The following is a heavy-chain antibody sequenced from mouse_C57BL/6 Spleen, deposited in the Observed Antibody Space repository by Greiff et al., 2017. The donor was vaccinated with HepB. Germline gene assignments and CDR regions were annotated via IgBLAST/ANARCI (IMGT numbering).Heavy chain of an antibody. CDR3: ASIYYGYDFDY. CDR1: GYAFSSSW. Sequence: VKLQESGPELVKPGASVKISCKASGYAFSSSWMNWVKQRPGKGLEWIGRIYPGDGDTNYNGKFKGKATLTADKSSSTAYMQLSSLTSEDSAVYFCASIYYGYDFDYWGQGTTLTVSS. J-gene: IGHJ2*01. CDR2: IYPGDGDT. V-gene: IGHV1-82*01. D-gene: IGHD2-2*01.